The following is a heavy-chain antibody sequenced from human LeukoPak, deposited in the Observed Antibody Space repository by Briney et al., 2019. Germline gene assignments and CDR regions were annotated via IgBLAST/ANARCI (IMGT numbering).Heavy chain of an antibody. CDR2: MSPHSGET. V-gene: IGHV1-8*03. D-gene: IGHD3-3*01. CDR3: ARAIMLFGVIIPWYFDS. Sequence: ASVKVSCKASGYTFSNYDISWVRQATGQRLEWMGWMSPHSGETNYGKKFQGRVSITRDTSLSTAYMELSGPRSEDTAVYYCARAIMLFGVIIPWYFDSWGQGTLVTVSS. CDR1: GYTFSNYD. J-gene: IGHJ4*02.